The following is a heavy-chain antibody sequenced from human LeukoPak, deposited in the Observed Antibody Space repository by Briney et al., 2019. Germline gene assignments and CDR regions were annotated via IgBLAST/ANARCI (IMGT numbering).Heavy chain of an antibody. J-gene: IGHJ3*02. Sequence: GSSVKVSCKASGYTLTDYYIHWVRQAPGQGLEWMGWINPNWGGTNYAQNFEGRVTMTLDTSMSTAYMELSGLRSDDTAMYYCARDRYGAFDIWGQGTMVTVSS. CDR3: ARDRYGAFDI. V-gene: IGHV1-2*02. CDR1: GYTLTDYY. CDR2: INPNWGGT. D-gene: IGHD1-1*01.